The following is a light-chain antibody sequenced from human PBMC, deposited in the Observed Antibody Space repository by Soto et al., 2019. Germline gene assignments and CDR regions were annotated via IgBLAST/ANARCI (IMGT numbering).Light chain of an antibody. V-gene: IGLV1-51*01. Sequence: QALLTQAPWVSAAPGQKISISCSGSISNIGNYYVSWYHQLPGTAPKLLIYDNTKRPSLIPDRFSGSKSGTSATLAITGLQTGDEGHYSCGAWDSSLNVSLFGGGTKVTVL. CDR1: ISNIGNYY. CDR3: GAWDSSLNVSL. CDR2: DNT. J-gene: IGLJ1*01.